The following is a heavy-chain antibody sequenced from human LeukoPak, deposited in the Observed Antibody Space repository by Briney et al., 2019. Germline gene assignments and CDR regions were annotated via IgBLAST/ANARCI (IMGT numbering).Heavy chain of an antibody. D-gene: IGHD5-24*01. Sequence: SETLSLTCAVYGGSFSGYYWSWIRQPPGKGLEWIGEINHSGSTNYNPSLKSRVTISVDTSKNQFSLKLSSVTAADTAVYYCARDLRRWLRGGYFDYWGQGTLVTVSS. CDR1: GGSFSGYY. CDR2: INHSGST. CDR3: ARDLRRWLRGGYFDY. V-gene: IGHV4-34*01. J-gene: IGHJ4*02.